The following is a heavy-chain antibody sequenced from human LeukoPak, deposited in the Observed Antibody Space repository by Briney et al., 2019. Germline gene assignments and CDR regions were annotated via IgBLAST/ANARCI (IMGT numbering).Heavy chain of an antibody. CDR1: GGSISGYY. CDR2: IYYSGST. J-gene: IGHJ3*01. D-gene: IGHD3-22*01. Sequence: SETLSLTCTVSGGSISGYYWSWIRQPPGKGLEWIGYIYYSGSTKYNPYLKSRVTISIDTSKNQLSLKLSSVTAADTALYYCARGTGAYYYLWGQGTMVTVSS. V-gene: IGHV4-59*01. CDR3: ARGTGAYYYL.